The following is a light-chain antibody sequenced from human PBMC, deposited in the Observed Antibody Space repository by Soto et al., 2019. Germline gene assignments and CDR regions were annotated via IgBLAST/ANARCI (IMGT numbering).Light chain of an antibody. V-gene: IGKV1-16*01. CDR3: QHYDGYPQI. CDR2: AAS. CDR1: QGISTF. J-gene: IGKJ5*01. Sequence: DIQMTQSPSSLSASVGDRVTITCRASQGISTFLAWFQQKPGKAPKTLIYAASSLHSGVPSRFSGSGSGTDFTLTIISLQPEDFATYYCQHYDGYPQIFGQGTRLEIK.